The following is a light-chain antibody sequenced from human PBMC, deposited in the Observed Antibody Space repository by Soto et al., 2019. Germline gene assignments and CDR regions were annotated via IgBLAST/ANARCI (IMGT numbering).Light chain of an antibody. CDR2: ESS. Sequence: AIQLTQSPSSLSASVGDRVTITCRASQGISSALAWYQQKPGKAPKVLIYESSRLQIGVPSRCSGSGSGTDFTLTISSLQPEDFASYYCQQFNNYPLTFGGGTKVEIK. J-gene: IGKJ4*01. CDR1: QGISSA. V-gene: IGKV1D-13*01. CDR3: QQFNNYPLT.